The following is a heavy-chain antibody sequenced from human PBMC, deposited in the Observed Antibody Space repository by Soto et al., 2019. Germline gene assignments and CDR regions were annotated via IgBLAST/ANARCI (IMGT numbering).Heavy chain of an antibody. CDR1: GFTVSSNY. Sequence: GGSLRLSCAASGFTVSSNYMSWVRQAPGKGLEWVSVIYSGGSTYYADSVKGRFTISRDNSKNTLYLQMNSLRAEDTAVYYCARDIRERWDYGDYHPFDYWGQGTLVTVSS. D-gene: IGHD4-17*01. CDR2: IYSGGST. CDR3: ARDIRERWDYGDYHPFDY. J-gene: IGHJ4*02. V-gene: IGHV3-66*01.